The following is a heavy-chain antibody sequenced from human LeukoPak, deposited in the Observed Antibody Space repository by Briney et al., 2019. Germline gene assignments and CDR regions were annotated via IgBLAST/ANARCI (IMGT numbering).Heavy chain of an antibody. J-gene: IGHJ5*02. CDR2: IYYSGST. CDR3: AREARYNWFDP. CDR1: GGSISSYY. D-gene: IGHD6-6*01. V-gene: IGHV4-59*01. Sequence: SETLSLTCTVSGGSISSYYWSWIRQPPGKGLEWIGYIYYSGSTNYNPSLKSRGTISVDTSKNQFSLKLSSVTAADTAVYYCAREARYNWFDPWGQGTLVTVSS.